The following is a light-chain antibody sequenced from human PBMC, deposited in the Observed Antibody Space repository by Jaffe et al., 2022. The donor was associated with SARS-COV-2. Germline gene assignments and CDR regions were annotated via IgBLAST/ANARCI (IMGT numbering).Light chain of an antibody. Sequence: SYVLTQTPSMSVAPGQTAPITCGGSDIGRKSVHWYQQKAGQAPVLVIHYDTQRPSGIPERFSGSNSGNVATLTITGVEVGDEADYYCHVWDSNSDNRVFGGGTRLTVL. CDR1: DIGRKS. CDR2: YDT. J-gene: IGLJ3*02. CDR3: HVWDSNSDNRV. V-gene: IGLV3-21*04.